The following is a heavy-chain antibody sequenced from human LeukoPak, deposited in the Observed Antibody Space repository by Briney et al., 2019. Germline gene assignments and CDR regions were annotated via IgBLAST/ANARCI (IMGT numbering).Heavy chain of an antibody. CDR3: AKRGVVIRVFLVGFHKEAYYFES. J-gene: IGHJ4*02. CDR1: GITLSNYG. D-gene: IGHD3-10*01. Sequence: GGSLRLSCADSGITLSNYGMSWVRQAPGKGLEWVAGISDSGGSTKYADSVKGRFTISRDNPKNTLYLQMNSLRAEDTAVYFCAKRGVVIRVFLVGFHKEAYYFESWGQGALVTVSS. CDR2: ISDSGGST. V-gene: IGHV3-23*01.